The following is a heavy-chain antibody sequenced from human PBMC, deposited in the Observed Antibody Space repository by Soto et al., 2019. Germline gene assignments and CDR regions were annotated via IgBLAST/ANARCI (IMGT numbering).Heavy chain of an antibody. CDR3: ARDLPDYYDSSGYYDY. Sequence: GGSLSLSCAASGFTFSDYYMSWIRQAPGKGLEWVSYISSSGSTIYYADCVKGRFTISRDNAKNSLYLQMNSLRAEDRAVYYCARDLPDYYDSSGYYDYWGQGTLVTGSS. D-gene: IGHD3-22*01. V-gene: IGHV3-11*01. CDR1: GFTFSDYY. CDR2: ISSSGSTI. J-gene: IGHJ4*02.